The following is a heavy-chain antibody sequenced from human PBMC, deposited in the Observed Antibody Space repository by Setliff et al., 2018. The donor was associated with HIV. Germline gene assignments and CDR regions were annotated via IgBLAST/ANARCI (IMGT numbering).Heavy chain of an antibody. J-gene: IGHJ5*02. CDR1: KFTFSDYG. V-gene: IGHV3-33*01. D-gene: IGHD2-2*01. Sequence: GGSLRLSCAASKFTFSDYGMHWVRQAPGKGLEWVAVIWYDGSNKYYADSVKGRFTISRDNARNSLYLQMNSLRAEDTAVYYCARASFPRYCSITSCFEKGWFDPWGQGTLVTVSS. CDR3: ARASFPRYCSITSCFEKGWFDP. CDR2: IWYDGSNK.